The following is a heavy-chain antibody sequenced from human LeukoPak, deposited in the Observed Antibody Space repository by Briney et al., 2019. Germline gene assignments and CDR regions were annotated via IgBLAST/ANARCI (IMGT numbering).Heavy chain of an antibody. CDR3: ARGGQWLVQDF. D-gene: IGHD6-19*01. CDR2: IKQDGSEK. V-gene: IGHV3-7*01. CDR1: GFIFTNHW. Sequence: GESLRLSCAASGFIFTNHWMSWVRQAPGKGLEWVANIKQDGSEKYYVDSVKGRFTISRDNAKNSLYLQMNSLRGEDTAVYYCARGGQWLVQDFWGQGTLVTVSS. J-gene: IGHJ4*02.